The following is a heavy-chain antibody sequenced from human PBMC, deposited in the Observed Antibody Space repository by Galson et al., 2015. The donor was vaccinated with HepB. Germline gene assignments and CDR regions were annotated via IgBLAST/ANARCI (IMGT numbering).Heavy chain of an antibody. J-gene: IGHJ4*02. V-gene: IGHV3-30*04. CDR2: ISYDGSNK. CDR3: AKDRRVLHYYDSGYFDY. D-gene: IGHD3-22*01. CDR1: GFTFSSYA. Sequence: SLRLSCAASGFTFSSYAMHWVRQAPGKGLEWVAVISYDGSNKYYADSVKGRFTISRDNSKNTLYLQMNSLRAEDTAVYYCAKDRRVLHYYDSGYFDYWGQGTLVTVSS.